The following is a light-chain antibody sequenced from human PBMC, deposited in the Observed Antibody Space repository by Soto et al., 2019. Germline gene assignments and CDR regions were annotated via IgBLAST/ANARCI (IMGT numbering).Light chain of an antibody. CDR2: EVT. CDR1: SGDIGSYNR. Sequence: QSALTQPASVSGSPGQSITISCTGTSGDIGSYNRVSWYQHHPGKAPKLIIYEVTDRPSGVSNCFSGSKSGNTASLTISGLQAEDEAEYYCSSYTNINTRACVFGTGTKLTVL. V-gene: IGLV2-14*01. CDR3: SSYTNINTRACV. J-gene: IGLJ1*01.